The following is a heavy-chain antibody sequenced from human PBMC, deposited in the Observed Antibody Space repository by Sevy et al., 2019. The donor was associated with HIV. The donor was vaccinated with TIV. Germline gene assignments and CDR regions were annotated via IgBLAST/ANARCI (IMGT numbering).Heavy chain of an antibody. Sequence: SETLSLTCTVSGVSISRSSYDWGWIRQPPGKGLEWIASIFFSGSTYYNPSLKSRVTISVDTSKNQFSLKLNSVTAADTALYYCARQGGLVDRAFDYWGQGTLVTVSS. CDR2: IFFSGST. J-gene: IGHJ4*02. V-gene: IGHV4-39*01. CDR3: ARQGGLVDRAFDY. D-gene: IGHD3-10*01. CDR1: GVSISRSSYD.